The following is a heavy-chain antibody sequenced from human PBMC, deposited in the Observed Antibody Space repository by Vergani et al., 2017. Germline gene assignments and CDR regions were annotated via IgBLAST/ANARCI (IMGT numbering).Heavy chain of an antibody. J-gene: IGHJ6*03. Sequence: QVQLVESGGGVVQPGRSLRLSCAASGFTFSKYGMHWVRQAPGTGLEGVAVISYDGSNKYYADSVKGRFTISRENSKNTLYLQMNSLRAEDTAVYYCARMYSGSYYCWSPTEYYDYYMDVWGKGTTVTVSS. CDR2: ISYDGSNK. V-gene: IGHV3-30*03. D-gene: IGHD1-26*01. CDR3: ARMYSGSYYCWSPTEYYDYYMDV. CDR1: GFTFSKYG.